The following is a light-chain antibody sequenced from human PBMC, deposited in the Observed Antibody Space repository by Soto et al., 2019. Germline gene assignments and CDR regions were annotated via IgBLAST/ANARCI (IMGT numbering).Light chain of an antibody. CDR2: DAS. CDR1: QGVSSH. Sequence: IKMTQSPSSLSASVGDRVTITCRASQGVSSHLAWHQQKPGKAPKLLIYDASTLESGVPSRFSGSGSETEFTLTISRLQPDDFATYYCQQLNSYPLTFGGGTKVDIK. CDR3: QQLNSYPLT. V-gene: IGKV1-9*01. J-gene: IGKJ4*01.